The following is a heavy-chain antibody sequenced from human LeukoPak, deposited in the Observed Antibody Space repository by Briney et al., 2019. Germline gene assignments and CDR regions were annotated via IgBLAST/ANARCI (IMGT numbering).Heavy chain of an antibody. CDR2: ISWNSGSI. CDR1: GFTFDDYA. D-gene: IGHD3-22*01. CDR3: AKDISSYYYDSSGYNGLAANYYYYGMDV. J-gene: IGHJ6*02. V-gene: IGHV3-9*01. Sequence: GGSLRLSCAASGFTFDDYAMHWVRQAPGKGLEWVSGISWNSGSIGYADSVKGRFTISRDNAKNSLYLQMNSLRAEDTALYYCAKDISSYYYDSSGYNGLAANYYYYGMDVWGQGTTVTVSS.